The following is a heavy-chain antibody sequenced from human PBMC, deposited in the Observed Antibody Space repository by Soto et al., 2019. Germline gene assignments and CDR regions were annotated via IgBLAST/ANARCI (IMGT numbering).Heavy chain of an antibody. CDR2: IIPIAAIA. CDR3: ARGSTIVLVAPSWFAP. CDR1: GGTFSRYT. J-gene: IGHJ5*02. Sequence: QVQLVQSGAEVKKPGSSVKVSCKDSGGTFSRYTINWVRQAPGQGLEWMGRIIPIAAIANYTQKYQDRVTITVDKSSTTAYMERSSLRTDGTAVYYCARGSTIVLVAPSWFAPWGQGTLVTVSS. D-gene: IGHD3-10*01. V-gene: IGHV1-69*02.